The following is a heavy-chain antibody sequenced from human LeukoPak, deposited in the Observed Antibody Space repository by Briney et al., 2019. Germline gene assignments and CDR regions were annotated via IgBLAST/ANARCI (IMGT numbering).Heavy chain of an antibody. V-gene: IGHV4-34*01. CDR1: GGSFSGYY. CDR2: INHSGSA. Sequence: SETLSLTCAVYGGSFSGYYWSWIRQPPGKGLEWIGEINHSGSANYNPSLKSRVTISVDTSKNQFSLKLSSVTAADTAVYYCARGNYGMDAWGQGTTVTVSS. CDR3: ARGNYGMDA. J-gene: IGHJ6*02.